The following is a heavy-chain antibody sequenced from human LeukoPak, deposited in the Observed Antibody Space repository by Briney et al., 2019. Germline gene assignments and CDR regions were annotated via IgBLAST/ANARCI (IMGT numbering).Heavy chain of an antibody. CDR1: GFTFSNAW. CDR2: IKSKTDGGTT. V-gene: IGHV3-15*01. D-gene: IGHD4-17*01. Sequence: GGSLRLSCAASGFTFSNAWMSWVRQAPGKGLEWVGRIKSKTDGGTTDYAAPVKGRFTISRDNSKNTLYLQMNSLRAEDTAVYYCARDPYGDYYGGDLKNWGQGTLVTVSS. CDR3: ARDPYGDYYGGDLKN. J-gene: IGHJ4*02.